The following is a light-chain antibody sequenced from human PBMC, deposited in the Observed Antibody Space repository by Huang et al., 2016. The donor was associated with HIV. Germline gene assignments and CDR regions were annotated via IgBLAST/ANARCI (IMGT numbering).Light chain of an antibody. CDR3: QQFYSTPIT. CDR2: WAS. Sequence: DIVMTQSPDSLAVSLGERATINCKSSQSLLYRSNNKNYLAWYQQKPGQPPTLLIYWASARESGVPDRFSGSGSGTDFTLTISGLQAEDVAVYHCQQFYSTPITFGQGTRLEIK. V-gene: IGKV4-1*01. J-gene: IGKJ5*01. CDR1: QSLLYRSNNKNY.